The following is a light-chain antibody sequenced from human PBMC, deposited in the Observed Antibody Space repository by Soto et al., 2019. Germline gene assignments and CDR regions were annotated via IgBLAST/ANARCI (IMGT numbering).Light chain of an antibody. CDR1: SGSIASNY. CDR3: QSYGDNNQV. Sequence: NFMLTQPHSVSESPGKTVTISCTGSSGSIASNYVQWFQQRPGSAPTTVIYEDNKRPSGVPDRFSGSIDSSSNSASLTISGLKTEDEAAYYCQSYGDNNQVFGGGTKVTVL. J-gene: IGLJ3*02. V-gene: IGLV6-57*02. CDR2: EDN.